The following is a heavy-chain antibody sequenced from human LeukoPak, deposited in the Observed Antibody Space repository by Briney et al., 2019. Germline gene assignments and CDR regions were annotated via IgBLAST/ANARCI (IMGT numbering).Heavy chain of an antibody. Sequence: GGSLRLSCAASGFTFSSYAMSWVRQAPGKGLEWVSAISGSGGSTYYADSVKGRFTIPRDNSKNTLYLQMNSLRAEDTAVYYCATNRIVGATPPYYFDYWGQGTLVTVSS. D-gene: IGHD1-26*01. V-gene: IGHV3-23*01. J-gene: IGHJ4*02. CDR3: ATNRIVGATPPYYFDY. CDR1: GFTFSSYA. CDR2: ISGSGGST.